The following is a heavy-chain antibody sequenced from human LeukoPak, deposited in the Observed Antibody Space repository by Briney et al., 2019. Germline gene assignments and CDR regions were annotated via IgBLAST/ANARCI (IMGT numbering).Heavy chain of an antibody. CDR1: GYTFTSYA. Sequence: ASVKVSRKASGYTFTSYAMHWVRQAPGQRLEWMGWINAGNGNTKYSQEFQGRVTITRDTSASTAYMELSSLRSEDMAVYYCAREDYYYYYMDVWGKGTTVTVSS. CDR3: AREDYYYYYMDV. CDR2: INAGNGNT. J-gene: IGHJ6*03. V-gene: IGHV1-3*03.